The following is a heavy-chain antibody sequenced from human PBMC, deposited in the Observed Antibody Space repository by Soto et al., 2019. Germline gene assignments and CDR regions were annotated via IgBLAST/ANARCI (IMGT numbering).Heavy chain of an antibody. CDR3: ARGGVSTRTFDY. V-gene: IGHV5-51*01. J-gene: IGHJ4*02. CDR1: GYNFAVYW. CDR2: IYPSDSDT. Sequence: PGESLQISCKGSGYNFAVYWIAWVRQMPGKGLELMGIIYPSDSDTRYRPSFQGQVTISADKSISSAYLQWSSLRASDTAMYYCARGGVSTRTFDYWGQGTPVTVSS. D-gene: IGHD3-3*01.